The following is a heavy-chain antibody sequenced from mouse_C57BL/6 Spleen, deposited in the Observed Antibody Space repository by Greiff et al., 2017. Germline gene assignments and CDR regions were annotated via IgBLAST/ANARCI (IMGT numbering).Heavy chain of an antibody. CDR3: ARGGYYAPFAY. CDR1: GFTFSDYY. D-gene: IGHD2-3*01. V-gene: IGHV5-16*01. J-gene: IGHJ3*01. Sequence: EVHLVESEGGLVQPGSSMKLSCTASGFTFSDYYMAWVRQVPEKGLEWVANINYDGSSTYYLDSLKSRFIISRDNAKNILYLQMGSLKSEDTATYYCARGGYYAPFAYWGQGTLVTVSA. CDR2: INYDGSST.